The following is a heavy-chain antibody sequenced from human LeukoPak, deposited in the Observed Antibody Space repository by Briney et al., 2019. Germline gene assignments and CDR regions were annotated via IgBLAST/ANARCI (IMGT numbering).Heavy chain of an antibody. CDR3: ARADYDFWSGYGYYFDY. D-gene: IGHD3-3*01. J-gene: IGHJ4*02. V-gene: IGHV3-33*08. Sequence: GGSLRLSCAASGFTFSDHYMDWVRQAPGKGLEWVAVIWYDGSNKYYADSVKGRFTISRDNSKNTLYLQMNSLRAEDTAVYYCARADYDFWSGYGYYFDYWGQGTLVTVSS. CDR1: GFTFSDHY. CDR2: IWYDGSNK.